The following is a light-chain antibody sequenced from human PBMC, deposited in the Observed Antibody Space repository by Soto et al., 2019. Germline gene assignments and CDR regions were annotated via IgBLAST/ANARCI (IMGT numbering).Light chain of an antibody. V-gene: IGLV2-8*01. Sequence: QSALTQPPSASGSPGQSVTISCTGTSSDVGAYNYVSWYQQHAGKAPTLVIYAVTKRPSGVPDRLSGSKSANTASLTVSGLQAEDAADYYGSSFASSKTWVFGGGTQLTVL. CDR2: AVT. CDR3: SSFASSKTWV. CDR1: SSDVGAYNY. J-gene: IGLJ3*02.